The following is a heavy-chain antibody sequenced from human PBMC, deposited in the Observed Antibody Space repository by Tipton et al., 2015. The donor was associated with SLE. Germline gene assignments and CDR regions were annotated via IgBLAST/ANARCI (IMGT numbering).Heavy chain of an antibody. J-gene: IGHJ4*02. D-gene: IGHD6-19*01. CDR1: GFNFGDYA. CDR3: AKAYSSGWYLFGY. CDR2: ISGGGGTT. Sequence: GSLRLSCRTSGFNFGDYAMSWVRQAPGKGLEWVSTISGGGGTTYYADSVKGRFTISRDNSKNTLYLQMNSLRAEDTAVYYCAKAYSSGWYLFGYWGQGTLVTVSS. V-gene: IGHV3-23*01.